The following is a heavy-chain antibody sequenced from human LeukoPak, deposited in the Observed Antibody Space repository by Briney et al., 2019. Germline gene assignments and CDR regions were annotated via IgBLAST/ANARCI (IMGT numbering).Heavy chain of an antibody. CDR1: GGSFSAYN. D-gene: IGHD5-12*01. J-gene: IGHJ4*02. CDR3: ARSPRYSGYDYGSDY. CDR2: INHRGRT. Sequence: SETLSLTCAVYGGSFSAYNWSWIRQPPGKGLEWIGEINHRGRTNYNASLESRVTISVDTTKNQFSLKMSYVTAADAAVYYCARSPRYSGYDYGSDYWGRGILVTVSS. V-gene: IGHV4-34*01.